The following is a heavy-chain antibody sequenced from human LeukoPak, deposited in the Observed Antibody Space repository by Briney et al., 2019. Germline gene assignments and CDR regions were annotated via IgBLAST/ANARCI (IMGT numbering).Heavy chain of an antibody. CDR1: GFTFGSYA. V-gene: IGHV3-23*01. CDR3: AKDLLRYEVDY. CDR2: ISGSGGST. Sequence: GGSLRLSCAASGFTFGSYAMYWVRQAPGKGLEWVSGISGSGGSTFYADSVKGRFTISRDNSKNTLYLQMNSLRAEDTAVYYCAKDLLRYEVDYWGQGTLVTVSS. D-gene: IGHD5-12*01. J-gene: IGHJ4*02.